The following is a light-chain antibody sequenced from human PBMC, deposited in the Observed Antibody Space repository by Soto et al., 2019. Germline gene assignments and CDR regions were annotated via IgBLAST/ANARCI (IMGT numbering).Light chain of an antibody. Sequence: DIVMTQSPLSLPATPGEPASISCRSSQSLLHSNGYNYLDWYLQKPGQSPQLLIYLGSNRASGVPDRFSGSGASTDFTLIISRVEAEDVGVYYCMQALQTPTFGQGTKVEIK. CDR1: QSLLHSNGYNY. J-gene: IGKJ1*01. V-gene: IGKV2-28*01. CDR3: MQALQTPT. CDR2: LGS.